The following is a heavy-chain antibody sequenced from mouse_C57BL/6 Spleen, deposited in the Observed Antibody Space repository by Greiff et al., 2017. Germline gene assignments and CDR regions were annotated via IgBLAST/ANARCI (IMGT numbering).Heavy chain of an antibody. J-gene: IGHJ1*03. D-gene: IGHD1-1*01. Sequence: EVQLQQSGAELVRPGASVKLSCTASGFNIKDDYMHWVKQRPEQGLEWLGWIDPETGDTEYASNVQGKATITADTSSNTAYLQLSSLTSEDTAVYYCTPITTVVARYFDVWGTGTTVTVSS. CDR2: IDPETGDT. CDR1: GFNIKDDY. V-gene: IGHV14-4*01. CDR3: TPITTVVARYFDV.